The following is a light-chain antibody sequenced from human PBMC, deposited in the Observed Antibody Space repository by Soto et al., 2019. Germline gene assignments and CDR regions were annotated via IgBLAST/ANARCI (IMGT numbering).Light chain of an antibody. Sequence: DIQMTQSPSTLSGSVGDRVTITCRASQTISSWLAWYQQKPGKAPKLLIYAASTLQSGVPSRFSGSGSGTDFTLTISRLEPEDFAVYYCQQYGSSLTWTFGQGTKV. CDR1: QTISSW. CDR2: AAS. V-gene: IGKV1-5*01. J-gene: IGKJ1*01. CDR3: QQYGSSLTWT.